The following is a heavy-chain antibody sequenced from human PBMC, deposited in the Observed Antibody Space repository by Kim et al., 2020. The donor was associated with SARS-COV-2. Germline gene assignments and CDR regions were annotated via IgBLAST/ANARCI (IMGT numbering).Heavy chain of an antibody. D-gene: IGHD3-3*01. CDR2: IYYSGST. CDR1: GGSISSSSYY. V-gene: IGHV4-39*01. Sequence: SETLSLTCTVSGGSISSSSYYWGWIRQPPGKGLEWIGSIYYSGSTYYNPSLKSRVTISVDTSKNQFSLKLSSVTAADTAVYYCARRGGDFWSGYSWFDP. J-gene: IGHJ5*02. CDR3: ARRGGDFWSGYSWFDP.